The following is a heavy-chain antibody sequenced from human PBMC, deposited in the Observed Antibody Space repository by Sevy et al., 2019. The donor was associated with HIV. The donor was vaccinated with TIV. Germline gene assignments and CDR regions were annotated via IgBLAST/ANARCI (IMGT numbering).Heavy chain of an antibody. CDR1: GFTFSSYG. CDR2: ITDSGGTT. Sequence: GGSLRLSCAASGFTFSSYGMSWVRQAPGKGLEWVAGITDSGGTTYYADSVKGRFTISRDNSKNTLSLQMNSLRAEDTAIYYCAKDTGWTHVYWGQGTLVTVS. D-gene: IGHD1-1*01. V-gene: IGHV3-23*01. CDR3: AKDTGWTHVY. J-gene: IGHJ4*02.